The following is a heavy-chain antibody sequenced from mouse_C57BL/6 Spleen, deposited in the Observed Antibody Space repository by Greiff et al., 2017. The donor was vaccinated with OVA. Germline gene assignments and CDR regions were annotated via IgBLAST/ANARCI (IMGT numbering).Heavy chain of an antibody. CDR1: GYTFTDYY. CDR2: INPYNGGT. CDR3: ARLSGTAWFAY. V-gene: IGHV1-19*01. D-gene: IGHD4-1*01. Sequence: VQLQQSGPVLVKPGASVKMSCKASGYTFTDYYMNWVKQSHGKSLEWIGVINPYNGGTSYNQKFKGKATLTVDKSSRTAYMELNSLTSEYSAVYYCARLSGTAWFAYWGQGTLVTVSA. J-gene: IGHJ3*01.